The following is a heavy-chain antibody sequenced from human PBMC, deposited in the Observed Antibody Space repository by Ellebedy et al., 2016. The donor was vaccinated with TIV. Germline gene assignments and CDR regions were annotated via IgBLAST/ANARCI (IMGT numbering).Heavy chain of an antibody. CDR3: AKDQGLWFGDLGGMDV. V-gene: IGHV1-3*01. CDR1: GYTFTSYA. D-gene: IGHD3-10*01. CDR2: NNAGNGNT. J-gene: IGHJ6*02. Sequence: AASVKVSCKASGYTFTSYAMHWVRQAPGQRLEWMGWNNAGNGNTKYSQNFQGRVTITWDTSASTAYMELNSLGAEDTAVYYCAKDQGLWFGDLGGMDVWGQGTTVTV.